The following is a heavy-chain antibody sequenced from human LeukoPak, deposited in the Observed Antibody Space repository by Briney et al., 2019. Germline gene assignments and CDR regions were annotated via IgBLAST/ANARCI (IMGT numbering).Heavy chain of an antibody. D-gene: IGHD5-18*01. CDR1: GGTFSSYA. J-gene: IGHJ4*02. Sequence: SVKVSCKASGGTFSSYAISWVRQAPGQGLEWMGRIIPILGIANYAQKFQGGVTITADKSTSTAYMELSSLRSEDTAVYYCARDSGIDSYGYLGYWGQGTLVTVSS. CDR2: IIPILGIA. CDR3: ARDSGIDSYGYLGY. V-gene: IGHV1-69*04.